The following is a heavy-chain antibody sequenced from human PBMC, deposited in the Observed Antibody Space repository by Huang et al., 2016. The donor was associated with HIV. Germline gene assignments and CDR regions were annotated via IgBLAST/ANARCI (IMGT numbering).Heavy chain of an antibody. Sequence: QVQLVQSGAEVKNPGASVRVSCKASGYTFTDANIHWVRQAPGQGLEGVGWINPKRGGTIYAQRFQGRITMTRDTTISTVHMDLRRIQSDDTAVYFCARDWSFGSSTSPADWGQGTLVTVSS. CDR1: GYTFTDAN. CDR3: ARDWSFGSSTSPAD. CDR2: INPKRGGT. D-gene: IGHD6-6*01. J-gene: IGHJ4*02. V-gene: IGHV1-2*02.